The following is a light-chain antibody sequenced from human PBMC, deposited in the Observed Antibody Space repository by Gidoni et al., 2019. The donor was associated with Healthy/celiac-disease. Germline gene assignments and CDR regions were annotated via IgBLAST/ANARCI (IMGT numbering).Light chain of an antibody. CDR1: QSISSW. J-gene: IGKJ4*01. CDR3: QQYNSYPLT. CDR2: KAS. Sequence: DIQMTQSPSTLSASVGDRVTTTCRASQSISSWLAWYQQKPGKAPKLLIYKASSLESGVPSRFSGSGSGTEFTLTISSLQPDDFATYYCQQYNSYPLTFXGXTKVXIK. V-gene: IGKV1-5*03.